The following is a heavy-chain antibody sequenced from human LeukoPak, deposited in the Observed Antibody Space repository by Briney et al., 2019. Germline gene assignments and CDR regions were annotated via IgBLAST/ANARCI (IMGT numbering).Heavy chain of an antibody. CDR3: ARLYSFFDY. D-gene: IGHD2-2*02. V-gene: IGHV3-53*01. CDR2: IYSGGST. Sequence: GGSLRLSCAASGFTFSSYNMYWVRQAPGKGLEWVSVIYSGGSTYYADSVKGRFTISRDNSKNTLYLQMNSLRAEDTAVYYCARLYSFFDYWGQGTLVTVSS. J-gene: IGHJ4*02. CDR1: GFTFSSYN.